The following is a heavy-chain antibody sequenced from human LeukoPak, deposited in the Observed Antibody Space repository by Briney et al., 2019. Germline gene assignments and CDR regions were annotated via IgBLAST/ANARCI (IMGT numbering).Heavy chain of an antibody. Sequence: PSETLSLTCTVSGGSISSSSYYWGWIRQPPGKGLEWIGSIYYSGSTYYNPSLKSRVAISVDTSKNQFSLKLSSVTAADTAGEYCARFTYYDRSGYTYYFDYWGQGTLVTVSS. CDR2: IYYSGST. CDR1: GGSISSSSYY. D-gene: IGHD3-22*01. J-gene: IGHJ4*02. V-gene: IGHV4-39*01. CDR3: ARFTYYDRSGYTYYFDY.